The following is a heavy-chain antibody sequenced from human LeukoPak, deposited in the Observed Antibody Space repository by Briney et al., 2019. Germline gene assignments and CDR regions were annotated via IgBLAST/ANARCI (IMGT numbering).Heavy chain of an antibody. Sequence: SETLSLTCTVSGYSISSGYYWGWIRPPAGKGLEWIGLIYTSGSTNYNPSLKSRVTMSVDTSKNQFSLKLSSVTAADTAVYYCARCAGGSSWYSAFDIWGQGTMVTDCS. CDR1: GYSISSGYY. CDR2: IYTSGST. CDR3: ARCAGGSSWYSAFDI. J-gene: IGHJ3*02. V-gene: IGHV4-4*07. D-gene: IGHD6-13*01.